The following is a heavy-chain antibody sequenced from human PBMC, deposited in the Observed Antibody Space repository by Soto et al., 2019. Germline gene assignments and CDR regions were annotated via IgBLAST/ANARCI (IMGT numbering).Heavy chain of an antibody. CDR1: GGTFSSYS. V-gene: IGHV1-69*13. Sequence: GASVKVSCKASGGTFSSYSISWVQQAPAQGLEWMGGIMPIFGTANYAQEFQGRVTSTANESSSTAYMELSSLKSEDTAVYYCARDPWRHDGMPIYRPGYYYYGMDVWRQGTTGTVSS. CDR2: IMPIFGTA. J-gene: IGHJ6*02. CDR3: ARDPWRHDGMPIYRPGYYYYGMDV. D-gene: IGHD2-2*02.